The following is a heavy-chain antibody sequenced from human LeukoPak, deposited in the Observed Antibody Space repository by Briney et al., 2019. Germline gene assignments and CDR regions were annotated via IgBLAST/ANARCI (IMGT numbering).Heavy chain of an antibody. D-gene: IGHD4-23*01. Sequence: GGSLRLSCAASGFSLSSYWMSWVRQAPGKGLEGVANIKQDGTEKYYVDSVKGRFTMSRDNAKNSLFVQMNSLRAEDTAVYYCARDTPFGYVYGGKAVGFYFDYWGQGTLVTVSS. V-gene: IGHV3-7*01. CDR1: GFSLSSYW. CDR2: IKQDGTEK. CDR3: ARDTPFGYVYGGKAVGFYFDY. J-gene: IGHJ4*02.